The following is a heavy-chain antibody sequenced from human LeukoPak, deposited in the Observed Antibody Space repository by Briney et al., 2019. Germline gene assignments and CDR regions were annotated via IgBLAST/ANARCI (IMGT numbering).Heavy chain of an antibody. CDR2: INADDGNT. D-gene: IGHD2-2*01. CDR1: GYTFTTYA. J-gene: IGHJ5*02. CDR3: ARGIVVQPSANWFDP. V-gene: IGHV1-3*01. Sequence: ASVKVSCKTSGYTFTTYAIHWVRQAPGQRLEWMGLINADDGNTRYSQRFQGRVTTTRDTSANTAYTELSSLRFEDTAVYYCARGIVVQPSANWFDPWGQGTPVTVSS.